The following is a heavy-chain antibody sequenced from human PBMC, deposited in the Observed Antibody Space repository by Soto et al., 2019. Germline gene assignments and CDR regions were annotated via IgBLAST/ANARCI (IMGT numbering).Heavy chain of an antibody. V-gene: IGHV4-31*03. CDR3: ARVQPYGDYFDY. D-gene: IGHD4-17*01. CDR2: IYYSGST. Sequence: SETLSLTCTVSGGSISSGGYYWSWIRQHPGKGLERIGYIYYSGSTYYNPSLKSRVTISVDTSKNQFSLKLSSVTAADTAVYYCARVQPYGDYFDYWGQGTLVTVSS. J-gene: IGHJ4*02. CDR1: GGSISSGGYY.